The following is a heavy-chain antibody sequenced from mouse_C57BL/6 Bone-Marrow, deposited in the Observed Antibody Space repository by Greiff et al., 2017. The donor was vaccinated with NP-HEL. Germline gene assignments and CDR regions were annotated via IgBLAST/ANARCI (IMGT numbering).Heavy chain of an antibody. CDR3: ARDGIVTPYDYAMDY. Sequence: EVKLVESGGGLVKPGGSLKLSCAASGFTFSSYAMSWVHQTPEKRLEWVATISDGGSYTYYPDNVKGRFTISRDNAKNNLYLQMSHLKSEDTAMYYCARDGIVTPYDYAMDYWGQGTSVTVSS. D-gene: IGHD2-5*01. J-gene: IGHJ4*01. CDR2: ISDGGSYT. CDR1: GFTFSSYA. V-gene: IGHV5-4*01.